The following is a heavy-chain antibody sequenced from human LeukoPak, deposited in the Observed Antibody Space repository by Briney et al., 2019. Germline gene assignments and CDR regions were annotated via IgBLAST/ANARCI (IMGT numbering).Heavy chain of an antibody. J-gene: IGHJ5*02. V-gene: IGHV4-59*01. Sequence: SETLSLTCTVSGGSISSYYWSWIRQPPGKGLEWIGYIYYSGSTNYNPSLKSRVTISVDTSKNQFSLRLSSVTAADTAVYYCARGACSGGSCYSDNPNWFDPWGQGTLVTVSS. CDR2: IYYSGST. CDR3: ARGACSGGSCYSDNPNWFDP. D-gene: IGHD2-15*01. CDR1: GGSISSYY.